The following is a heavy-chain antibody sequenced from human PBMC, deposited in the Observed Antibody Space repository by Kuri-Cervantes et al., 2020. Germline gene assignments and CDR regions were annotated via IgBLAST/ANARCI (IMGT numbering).Heavy chain of an antibody. CDR2: ISSSSSYI. CDR3: ARETKNYYDSSGYYFH. V-gene: IGHV3-21*01. D-gene: IGHD3-22*01. Sequence: GESLKISCAASGFTFSSYSMNWVRQAPGKGLEWVSSISSSSSYIYYADSVKGRFTISRDNAKNSLYLQMNGLRAEDTAVYYCARETKNYYDSSGYYFHWGQGTLVTVSS. J-gene: IGHJ4*02. CDR1: GFTFSSYS.